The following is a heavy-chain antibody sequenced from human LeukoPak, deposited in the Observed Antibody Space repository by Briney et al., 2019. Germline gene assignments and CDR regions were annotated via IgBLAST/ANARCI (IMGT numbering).Heavy chain of an antibody. Sequence: SETLSLTCTVSGASVSSASYYWTWIRQPPGKGLEWIGYIYYSASTNYNPSLKSRITLSVDTSKNQFSLNLSSVTAADTAVYYCARETPYTSGLSTFDYWGQGTLVTVSS. CDR3: ARETPYTSGLSTFDY. J-gene: IGHJ4*02. V-gene: IGHV4-61*01. D-gene: IGHD6-25*01. CDR2: IYYSAST. CDR1: GASVSSASYY.